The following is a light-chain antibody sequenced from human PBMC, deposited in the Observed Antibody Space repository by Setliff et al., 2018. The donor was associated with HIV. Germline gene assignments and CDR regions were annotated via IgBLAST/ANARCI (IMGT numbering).Light chain of an antibody. V-gene: IGLV2-14*03. J-gene: IGLJ1*01. Sequence: QSGLAQPASVSGSPGQSITISCTGTSSDVGGHNYVSWYQQHPGKAPKLIIYDVSNRPSGASNRFSGSKSGNTASLTISGLQAEDEADYYCSSYTNTPLYVFGTGTKVTVL. CDR1: SSDVGGHNY. CDR2: DVS. CDR3: SSYTNTPLYV.